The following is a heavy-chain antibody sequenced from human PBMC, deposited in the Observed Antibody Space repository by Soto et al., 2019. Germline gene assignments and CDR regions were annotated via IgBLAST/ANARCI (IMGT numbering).Heavy chain of an antibody. CDR2: MNPNSGNT. J-gene: IGHJ6*02. CDR1: GYTFTSYD. CDR3: AREDETNYGDYYYYYGMDV. V-gene: IGHV1-8*01. D-gene: IGHD4-17*01. Sequence: ASVKVSCKASGYTFTSYDINWVRQATGQGLEWMGWMNPNSGNTGYAQKFQGRVTMTRNTSISTAYMELSSLRSEDTAVYYCAREDETNYGDYYYYYGMDVWGQGTAVTVSS.